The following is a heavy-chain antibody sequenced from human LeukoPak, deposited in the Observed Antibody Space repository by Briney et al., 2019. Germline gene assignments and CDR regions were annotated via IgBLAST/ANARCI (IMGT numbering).Heavy chain of an antibody. CDR2: ISGSGGST. CDR1: GFTFSSYA. D-gene: IGHD2-15*01. CDR3: ASGPGSCSGGSRYSPLNY. Sequence: GGSLRLSCAASGFTFSSYAMSWVRQAPGEGLEWVSAISGSGGSTYYADSVKGRFTISRDNSRNTLYLEMNSLRAEDTAVYYCASGPGSCSGGSRYSPLNYWGQGTLVTVSS. J-gene: IGHJ4*02. V-gene: IGHV3-23*01.